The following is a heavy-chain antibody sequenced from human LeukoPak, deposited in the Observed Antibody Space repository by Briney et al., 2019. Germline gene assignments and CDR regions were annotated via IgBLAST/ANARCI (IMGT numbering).Heavy chain of an antibody. CDR3: ARPALYCSSTVCPPYMDV. Sequence: ESLKISCKASGYNFSSSWIAWVRQMPGKGLEWVGNIYPGDSDIRYSPSFQGQVTISADRSSSTAYLQWSSLKASDTATYYCARPALYCSSTVCPPYMDVWGKGTTVTVSS. CDR1: GYNFSSSW. V-gene: IGHV5-51*01. J-gene: IGHJ6*03. D-gene: IGHD2-2*01. CDR2: IYPGDSDI.